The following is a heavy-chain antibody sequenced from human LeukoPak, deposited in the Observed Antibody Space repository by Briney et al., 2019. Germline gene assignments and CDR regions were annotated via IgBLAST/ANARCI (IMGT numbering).Heavy chain of an antibody. D-gene: IGHD6-13*01. V-gene: IGHV1-8*01. CDR1: GYTFTSSD. J-gene: IGHJ4*02. Sequence: ASVKVSCKASGYTFTSSDINWVRQATGQGLEWMGWINPKSGRTGYAKKFQDRVSMTMNTSISTAYMEVSSLRFDGTAVYYCARGRSGLAAAGTYDYWGQGTLITVSS. CDR3: ARGRSGLAAAGTYDY. CDR2: INPKSGRT.